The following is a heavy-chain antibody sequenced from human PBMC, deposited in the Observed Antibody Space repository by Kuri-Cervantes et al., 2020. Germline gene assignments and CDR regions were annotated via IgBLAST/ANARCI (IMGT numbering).Heavy chain of an antibody. CDR2: INPSGGST. J-gene: IGHJ4*02. Sequence: ASVKVSCKASGYTFTGYYMHWVRQAPGQGLEWMGIINPSGGSTSYAQKFQGRVTMTRDTSTSTVYMELSSLRSEDTAVYYCARELLDTYYFDYWGQGTLVTVSS. D-gene: IGHD1-1*01. CDR3: ARELLDTYYFDY. V-gene: IGHV1-46*01. CDR1: GYTFTGYY.